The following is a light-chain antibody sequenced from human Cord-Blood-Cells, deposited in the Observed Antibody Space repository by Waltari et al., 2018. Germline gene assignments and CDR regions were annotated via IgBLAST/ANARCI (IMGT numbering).Light chain of an antibody. J-gene: IGKJ4*01. CDR1: QSVSSNY. CDR2: GAS. V-gene: IGKV3-20*01. CDR3: QQYGSSPRT. Sequence: ELVSTQSPGTLSLSPGERATLTCRASQSVSSNYFAWYHQKPGQARMLLIYGASSRATCIPDRVSGSGSGTDFTLTISRLEPEDFAVEYCQQYGSSPRTLGGGTKVESK.